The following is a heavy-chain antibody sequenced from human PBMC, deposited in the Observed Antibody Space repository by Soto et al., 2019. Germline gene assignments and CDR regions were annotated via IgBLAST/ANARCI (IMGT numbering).Heavy chain of an antibody. CDR3: AKDFGPIRPLDY. D-gene: IGHD3-3*01. Sequence: VGSMRLSCAASGFTFSSYGMHWVRQAPGKGLEWVAVISYDGSNKYYADSVKGRFTISRDNSKNTLYLQMNSLRAEDTAVYYCAKDFGPIRPLDYWGQGTLVTVSS. J-gene: IGHJ4*02. CDR2: ISYDGSNK. CDR1: GFTFSSYG. V-gene: IGHV3-30*18.